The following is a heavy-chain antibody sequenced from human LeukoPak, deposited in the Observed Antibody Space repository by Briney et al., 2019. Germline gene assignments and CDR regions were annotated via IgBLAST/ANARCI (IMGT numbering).Heavy chain of an antibody. Sequence: LSLTCAVYGGSFSDYYMSWIRQAPGKGLEWVSYISSSGSTIYYADSVKGRFTISRDNAKNSLYLQMNSLRAEDTAVYYCVRYCSSTSCYRAHGMDVWGQGTTVTVSS. CDR2: ISSSGSTI. V-gene: IGHV3-11*01. CDR1: GGSFSDYY. J-gene: IGHJ6*02. CDR3: VRYCSSTSCYRAHGMDV. D-gene: IGHD2-2*02.